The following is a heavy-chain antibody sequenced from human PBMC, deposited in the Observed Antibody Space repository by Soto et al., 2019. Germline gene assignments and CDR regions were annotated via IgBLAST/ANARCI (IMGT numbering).Heavy chain of an antibody. V-gene: IGHV3-15*01. D-gene: IGHD2-2*02. CDR3: TTDGYCSSTSCYSLENDAFDI. Sequence: PGGSLRLSSAASGFTFGNAWMIWVRQAPGKGLKWVGRIKSKTDGGTTDYAAPVKGRFTISRDDSKNTLYLQMNSLKTEDTAVYYCTTDGYCSSTSCYSLENDAFDIWGQGTMVNVS. CDR2: IKSKTDGGTT. CDR1: GFTFGNAW. J-gene: IGHJ3*02.